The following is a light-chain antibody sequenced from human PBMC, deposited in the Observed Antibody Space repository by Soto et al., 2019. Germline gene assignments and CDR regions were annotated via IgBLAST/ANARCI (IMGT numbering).Light chain of an antibody. CDR1: GFNIASNP. CDR3: AAWDDSLNVV. V-gene: IGLV1-47*02. Sequence: QSVPTQPPSASGTPGQRVTISCSGDGFNIASNPVYWYQHVPGTAPKLIISNTNQRPSGVPDRFSGSRSGTSATLAIDGLRSEDEAEYYCAAWDDSLNVVFGGGTKVTVL. J-gene: IGLJ2*01. CDR2: NTN.